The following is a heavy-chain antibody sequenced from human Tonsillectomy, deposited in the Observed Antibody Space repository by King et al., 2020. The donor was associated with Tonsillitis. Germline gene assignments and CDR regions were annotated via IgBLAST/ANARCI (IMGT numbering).Heavy chain of an antibody. CDR3: AADFTGYYDA. Sequence: VQLVESGGGLVQPGGSLRLSCAASGLSSYWVHWVRQAPGKGLVWVSRINPEETTTNYADSVKGRFTISRDNTKNTVYLQMNSLRGEDTALYYCAADFTGYYDAWGQXTXVTVSS. V-gene: IGHV3-74*02. J-gene: IGHJ3*01. D-gene: IGHD3-9*01. CDR2: INPEETTT. CDR1: GLSSYW.